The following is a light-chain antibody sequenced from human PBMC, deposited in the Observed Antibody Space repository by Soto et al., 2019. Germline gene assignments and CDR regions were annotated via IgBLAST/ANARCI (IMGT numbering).Light chain of an antibody. CDR2: EVS. CDR3: RSHTPSCPRV. J-gene: IGLJ1*01. Sequence: QSVLTQPASVSGSPGQSIAISCTGTSSDIGSYNYVSWYQQHPGKAPKLMIHEVSNRPSGVSDRFSGSKSGNTASLTISGLQAVVVAYYDCRSHTPSCPRVFATGT. CDR1: SSDIGSYNY. V-gene: IGLV2-14*01.